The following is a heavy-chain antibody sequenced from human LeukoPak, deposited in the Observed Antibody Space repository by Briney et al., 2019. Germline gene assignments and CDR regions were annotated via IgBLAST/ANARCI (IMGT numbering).Heavy chain of an antibody. CDR1: GGSISSSSYY. Sequence: SETLSLTCTVSGGSISSSSYYWGWIRQPPGKGLEWIGSIYYSGSTYYNPSLKSRVTISVKTAKNEFALKLSSVTAGETALYXXAXLLXYCSSTSCRDYWGQGTLVTVSX. D-gene: IGHD2-2*01. V-gene: IGHV4-39*01. CDR3: AXLLXYCSSTSCRDY. CDR2: IYYSGST. J-gene: IGHJ4*02.